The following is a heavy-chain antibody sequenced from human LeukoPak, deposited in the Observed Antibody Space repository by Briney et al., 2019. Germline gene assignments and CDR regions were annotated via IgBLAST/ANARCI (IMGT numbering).Heavy chain of an antibody. CDR2: IYNSGST. D-gene: IGHD6-13*01. Sequence: PSETLSLTCTVSGGSISSSPYYWGWIRQPPGKGLGWIGSIYNSGSTYYNPSLKSRVTVSVDTSKTQFSLNLRSVIAADTAVYYCARGVAAAGIVYWGQGSLVTVSS. CDR1: GGSISSSPYY. CDR3: ARGVAAAGIVY. J-gene: IGHJ4*02. V-gene: IGHV4-39*01.